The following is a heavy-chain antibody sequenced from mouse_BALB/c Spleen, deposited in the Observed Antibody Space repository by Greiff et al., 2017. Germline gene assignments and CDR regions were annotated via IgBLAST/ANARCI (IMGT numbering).Heavy chain of an antibody. V-gene: IGHV14-3*02. Sequence: VQLQQSGAELVKPGASVKLSCTASGFNIKDTYMHWVKQRPEQGLEWIGRIDPANGNTKYDPKFQGKATITADTSFNTAYLQLSSLTSEDTAVYYCVSSTMITTGFAYWGQGTLVTVSA. D-gene: IGHD2-4*01. CDR2: IDPANGNT. J-gene: IGHJ3*01. CDR3: VSSTMITTGFAY. CDR1: GFNIKDTY.